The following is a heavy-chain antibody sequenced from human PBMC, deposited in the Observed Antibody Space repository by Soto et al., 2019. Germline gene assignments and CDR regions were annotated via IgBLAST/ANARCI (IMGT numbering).Heavy chain of an antibody. CDR3: ARDRGYDAHDYYYNAMDV. V-gene: IGHV3-21*01. CDR2: IRGFSPYT. D-gene: IGHD2-15*01. Sequence: GGSLRLSCVATGFTFRTYTMNWVRQAPGKGLEWVSGIRGFSPYTFYAESVKGRFTISRDNAKNSLYLQMNSLGVEDTAVYYCARDRGYDAHDYYYNAMDVWSQGTTVPVSS. CDR1: GFTFRTYT. J-gene: IGHJ6*02.